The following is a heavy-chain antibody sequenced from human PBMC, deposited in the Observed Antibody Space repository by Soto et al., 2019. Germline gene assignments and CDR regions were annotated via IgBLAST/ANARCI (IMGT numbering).Heavy chain of an antibody. J-gene: IGHJ4*02. CDR1: GGSINSGAYY. D-gene: IGHD1-26*01. Sequence: QVQLQESGPGLVKPSQTLSLTCTVSGGSINSGAYYWNWIRQHPGKGLEWIGYIYYSGSTYYNPSLKRRITISVDTSKNPFSLKLTSVTAADTAVYYCARVSDSGSYFTFDYWGQGTLVTVSS. CDR2: IYYSGST. V-gene: IGHV4-31*03. CDR3: ARVSDSGSYFTFDY.